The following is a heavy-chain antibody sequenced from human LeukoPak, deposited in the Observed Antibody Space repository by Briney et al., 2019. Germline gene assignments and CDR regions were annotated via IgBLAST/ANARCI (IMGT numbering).Heavy chain of an antibody. CDR2: ISSSGSLM. CDR3: ARDTNNGLDV. CDR1: GFTFSDYY. V-gene: IGHV3-11*01. Sequence: AGGSLRLSCAASGFTFSDYYINWIRQAPGKGREWVSHISSSGSLMQYADSVKGRFTITRDNAQNFMSLQMNSLKPEDTAVYYCARDTNNGLDVWGRGTTVTVSS. D-gene: IGHD1-14*01. J-gene: IGHJ6*02.